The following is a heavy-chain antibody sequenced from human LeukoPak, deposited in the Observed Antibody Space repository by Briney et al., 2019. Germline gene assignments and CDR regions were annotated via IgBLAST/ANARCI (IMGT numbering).Heavy chain of an antibody. D-gene: IGHD1-26*01. Sequence: PGGSLRLSCAASGFTFSSYGMHWVRQAPGKRLEWVAFKRYDGSNEYYADSVKGRFTISRDNSKNTLYLQMNSLRAEDTAVYYCAKGVRGSYYDDAFDIWGQGTMVTVSS. V-gene: IGHV3-30*02. J-gene: IGHJ3*02. CDR1: GFTFSSYG. CDR3: AKGVRGSYYDDAFDI. CDR2: KRYDGSNE.